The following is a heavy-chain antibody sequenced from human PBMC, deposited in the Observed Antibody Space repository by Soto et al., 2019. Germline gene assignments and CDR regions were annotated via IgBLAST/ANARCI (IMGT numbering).Heavy chain of an antibody. V-gene: IGHV4-39*01. CDR1: GGSISSSSYY. J-gene: IGHJ4*02. CDR2: IYYSGRT. D-gene: IGHD6-13*01. Sequence: QRQLQESGPGLVKPSETLSLTCTVSGGSISSSSYYWGWIRQPPGKGLEWIGSIYYSGRTYYNPSIKSRVTISVDTSKNQFSLKLSSVTAADTAVYYCASPHGLSSSHDYWGQGTLVTVAS. CDR3: ASPHGLSSSHDY.